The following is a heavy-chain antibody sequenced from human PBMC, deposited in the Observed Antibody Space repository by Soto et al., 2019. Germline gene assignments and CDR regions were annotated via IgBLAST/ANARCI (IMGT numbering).Heavy chain of an antibody. CDR2: IGSGSSSI. CDR1: GFIFSSYS. D-gene: IGHD3-3*01. CDR3: AREYPSYDFWSDYSGMDV. V-gene: IGHV3-48*02. Sequence: GGSLRLSCTASGFIFSSYSMNWVRQAPGKGLEWVSYIGSGSSSIYYADSVKGRFTISRDNAKNSLYLQMNSLRDEDTAMYYCAREYPSYDFWSDYSGMDVWGQGTTVTVSS. J-gene: IGHJ6*02.